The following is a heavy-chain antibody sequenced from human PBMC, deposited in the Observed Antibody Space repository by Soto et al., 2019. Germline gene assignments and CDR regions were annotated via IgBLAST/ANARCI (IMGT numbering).Heavy chain of an antibody. CDR2: ISSSSSYI. J-gene: IGHJ5*02. Sequence: TGGSLRLSCAASGFTFSSYSMNWVRQAPGKGLEWVSSISSSSSYIYYADSVKGRFTISRDNAKNSLYLQMNSLRAEDTAVYYCARDPIYCSGGSCYSREPWFDPWGQGTLVTVSS. V-gene: IGHV3-21*01. CDR3: ARDPIYCSGGSCYSREPWFDP. D-gene: IGHD2-15*01. CDR1: GFTFSSYS.